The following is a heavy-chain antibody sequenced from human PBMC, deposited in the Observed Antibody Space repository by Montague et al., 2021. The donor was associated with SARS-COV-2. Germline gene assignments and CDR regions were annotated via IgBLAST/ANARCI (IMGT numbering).Heavy chain of an antibody. V-gene: IGHV4-39*07. D-gene: IGHD1-1*01. Sequence: SETLSLTCSVSGDSIRSSGYYWGWIRQPPGKGLEWIGTVYYSGSTNYNPSLKTRVTLSLDTPRNHFSLKLRSVTAADTAVYYCARAQNTCFIANCVNYFEVWGLGALVTVSS. CDR1: GDSIRSSGYY. CDR2: VYYSGST. CDR3: ARAQNTCFIANCVNYFEV. J-gene: IGHJ4*02.